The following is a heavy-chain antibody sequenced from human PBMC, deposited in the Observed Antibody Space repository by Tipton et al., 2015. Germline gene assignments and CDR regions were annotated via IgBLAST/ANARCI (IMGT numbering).Heavy chain of an antibody. V-gene: IGHV4-59*01. CDR1: GDSINRYY. Sequence: TLSLTCSVSGDSINRYYWSWIRQPPGKGLEGIGYIYYTGSTHYNPSLKSRVTISVDTSKSQFFLKLSSVTAAGTAVYYCARFRYYGSESERGYFHGLDVWGQGTTVTVSS. J-gene: IGHJ6*02. D-gene: IGHD3-10*01. CDR3: ARFRYYGSESERGYFHGLDV. CDR2: IYYTGST.